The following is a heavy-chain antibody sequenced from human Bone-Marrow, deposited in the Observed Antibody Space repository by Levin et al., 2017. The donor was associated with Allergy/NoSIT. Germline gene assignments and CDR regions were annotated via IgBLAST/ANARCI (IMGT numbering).Heavy chain of an antibody. J-gene: IGHJ4*02. Sequence: SGPTLVKPTQTLTLTCTFSGFLLSTSGMRVTWIRQPPGKALEWLARIDWDDDKFYSTSLKTRLTISKDTSKNQVVLTMTNMDPVDTATYYCARLSSTHFFDYWGQGTLVTVSS. CDR3: ARLSSTHFFDY. CDR2: IDWDDDK. CDR1: GFLLSTSGMR. D-gene: IGHD6-19*01. V-gene: IGHV2-70*04.